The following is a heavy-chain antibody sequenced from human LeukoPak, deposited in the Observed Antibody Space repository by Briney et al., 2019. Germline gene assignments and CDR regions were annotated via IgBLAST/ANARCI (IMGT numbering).Heavy chain of an antibody. CDR2: IVVGSGNT. V-gene: IGHV1-58*02. CDR1: GFTFTSSA. J-gene: IGHJ4*02. CDR3: AADRYDSSGYYHFDY. Sequence: SVKVSCKASGFTFTSSAMQWVRQARGQRLEWIGWIVVGSGNTNYAQKFQERVTVTRDMSTSTAYLELSSLRSEDTAVYYCAADRYDSSGYYHFDYWGQGTLVTVSS. D-gene: IGHD3-22*01.